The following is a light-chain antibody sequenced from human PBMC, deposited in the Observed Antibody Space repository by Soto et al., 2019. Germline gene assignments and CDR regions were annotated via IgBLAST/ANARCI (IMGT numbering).Light chain of an antibody. V-gene: IGKV3-15*01. CDR2: YAS. CDR3: QQYNDGPAIT. J-gene: IGKJ5*01. Sequence: EIIMTQSPATLSVSPGERATLSCRASHSVSNNLAWYQQKPGQAPGLLIYYASTRATGIPASFSGSGSGSEFPITIVRLQSEDFALYYCQQYNDGPAITFGQGTRLEV. CDR1: HSVSNN.